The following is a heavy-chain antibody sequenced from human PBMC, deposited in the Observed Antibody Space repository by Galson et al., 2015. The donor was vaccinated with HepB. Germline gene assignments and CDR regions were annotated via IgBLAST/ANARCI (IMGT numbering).Heavy chain of an antibody. CDR1: GDSVSSNSAA. CDR2: TYYRSKWYN. CDR3: ARDPLPTVGAQFDY. V-gene: IGHV6-1*01. D-gene: IGHD1-26*01. J-gene: IGHJ4*02. Sequence: CAISGDSVSSNSAAWNWIRQSPSRGLEWLGRTYYRSKWYNDYAVSVKSRITINPDTSKNQFSLQLNSVTPEDTAVYYCARDPLPTVGAQFDYWGQGTLVTVSS.